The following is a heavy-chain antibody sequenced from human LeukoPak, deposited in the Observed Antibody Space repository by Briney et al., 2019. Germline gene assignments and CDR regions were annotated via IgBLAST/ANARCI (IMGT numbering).Heavy chain of an antibody. V-gene: IGHV3-30*01. CDR2: ISYDGSNK. Sequence: PGRSLRLSCAASGFTFSSYAMHWVRQAPGKGLEWAAVISYDGSNKYYADSVKGRFTISRDNSKNTLYLQMNSLRAEDTAVYYCARNPDGYCSSTSCNDAFDIWGQGTMVTVSS. CDR1: GFTFSSYA. J-gene: IGHJ3*02. CDR3: ARNPDGYCSSTSCNDAFDI. D-gene: IGHD2-2*03.